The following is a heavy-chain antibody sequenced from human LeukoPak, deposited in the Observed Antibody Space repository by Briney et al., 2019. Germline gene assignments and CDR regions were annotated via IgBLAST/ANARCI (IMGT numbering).Heavy chain of an antibody. D-gene: IGHD3-3*01. CDR1: GFTFSYYS. CDR3: TTEDYDFWSGYQDYFDY. Sequence: PGGSLRLSCAASGFTFSYYSMNWVRQAPGKGLEWVSFISSSSNYIYYADSVKGRFTISRDNAKNSLYLQTNSLRAEDTAVYYCTTEDYDFWSGYQDYFDYWGQGTLVTVSS. V-gene: IGHV3-21*01. J-gene: IGHJ4*02. CDR2: ISSSSNYI.